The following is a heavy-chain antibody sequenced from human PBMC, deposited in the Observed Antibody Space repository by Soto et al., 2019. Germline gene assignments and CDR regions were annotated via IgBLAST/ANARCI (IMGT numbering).Heavy chain of an antibody. CDR1: GFTFSSYA. CDR3: MGYCSGGSCYVNWFDP. D-gene: IGHD2-15*01. V-gene: IGHV3-30-3*01. CDR2: ISYDGNNK. J-gene: IGHJ5*02. Sequence: GGSLRLSCAASGFTFSSYAMHWVRQAPGKGLEWVAVISYDGNNKYYADSVKGRFTISRDNSKNTLYLQMNSLRAEDTAVYYCMGYCSGGSCYVNWFDPWGQGTLVTRLL.